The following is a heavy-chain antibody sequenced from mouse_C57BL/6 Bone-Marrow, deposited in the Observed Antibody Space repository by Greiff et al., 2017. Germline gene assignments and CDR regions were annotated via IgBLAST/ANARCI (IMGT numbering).Heavy chain of an antibody. CDR1: GYTFTDYY. D-gene: IGHD1-1*02. CDR3: ARSIWVPYAMDY. J-gene: IGHJ4*01. V-gene: IGHV1-76*01. CDR2: IYPRSGNT. Sequence: QVQLQQSGAELVRPGASVKLSCKASGYTFTDYYINWVKQRPGQGLEWIGEIYPRSGNTYYNEKFKGKATLTADKSSSTAYMELRSLTSEDSAVYFCARSIWVPYAMDYWGQGTSVTVSS.